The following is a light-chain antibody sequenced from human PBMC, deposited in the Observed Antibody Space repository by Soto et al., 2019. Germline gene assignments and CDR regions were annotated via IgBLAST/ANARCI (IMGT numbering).Light chain of an antibody. CDR3: QSYDSSLSGWV. CDR2: GNS. Sequence: QSVLTPPPSVSGAPAQRVTISCTGRRSNIGAGYDVHWYQQLPGTAPKLLIYGNSNRPSGVPDRFSGSKSGTSASLAITGLQAEDEADYYCQSYDSSLSGWVFGGGTQLTVL. V-gene: IGLV1-40*01. CDR1: RSNIGAGYD. J-gene: IGLJ3*02.